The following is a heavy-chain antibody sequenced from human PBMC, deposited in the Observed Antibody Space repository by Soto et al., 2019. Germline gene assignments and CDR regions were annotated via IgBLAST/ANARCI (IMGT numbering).Heavy chain of an antibody. CDR3: ARHAGGRYTWFDP. D-gene: IGHD6-19*01. CDR1: GYSFTSYW. J-gene: IGHJ5*02. CDR2: IDPSDSYT. Sequence: EVQLVQSGAEVKKPGESLRICCKGSGYSFTSYWISWVRQMPGKGLEWMGRIDPSDSYTNYSPSFQGHVTISADKSISTAFLQWSSLKASDTAMYSCARHAGGRYTWFDPWGQGTLVTVSS. V-gene: IGHV5-10-1*01.